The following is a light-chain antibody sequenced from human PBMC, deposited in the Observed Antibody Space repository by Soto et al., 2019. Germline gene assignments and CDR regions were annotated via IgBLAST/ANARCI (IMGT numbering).Light chain of an antibody. CDR2: EVS. CDR1: SSDVGNYKY. J-gene: IGLJ1*01. V-gene: IGLV2-14*01. Sequence: QAVLTQSPPVSGAPGQRVTISCTGSSSDVGNYKYVSWYQQHPGKAPKLMIYEVSNRPSGVSNRFSGSKSGNTASLTISGLQAEDETDYYCFSYTSSGTYVFGTGTKLTVL. CDR3: FSYTSSGTYV.